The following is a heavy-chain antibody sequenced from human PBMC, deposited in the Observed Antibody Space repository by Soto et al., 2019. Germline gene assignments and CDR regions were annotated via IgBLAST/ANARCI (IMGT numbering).Heavy chain of an antibody. Sequence: QVQLVQSGAEVKKPGASVKVSCKASGYTFTGYYMHWVRQAPGQGLEWMGWINPNSGGTNYAQKFQGWVTMTRDTSISTAYMELRRLRSDDTAVYYCARNFYGGKGGGGMDVWGQGTTVTVSS. D-gene: IGHD4-17*01. CDR1: GYTFTGYY. V-gene: IGHV1-2*04. CDR2: INPNSGGT. CDR3: ARNFYGGKGGGGMDV. J-gene: IGHJ6*02.